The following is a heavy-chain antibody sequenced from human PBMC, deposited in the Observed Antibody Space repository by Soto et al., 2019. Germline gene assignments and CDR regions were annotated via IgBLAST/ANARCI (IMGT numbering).Heavy chain of an antibody. D-gene: IGHD1-1*01. CDR3: AKDLGTPFEF. CDR1: GFTVSSYY. V-gene: IGHV3-66*03. Sequence: GGSLRLSCAASGFTVSSYYMSWVRQAPGKGLDWVSFIYTSGTAYYADSVKGRFTISRDNSKNTLYLQMNSLRAEDTAVYYCAKDLGTPFEFWGQGTLVTVSS. J-gene: IGHJ4*02. CDR2: IYTSGTA.